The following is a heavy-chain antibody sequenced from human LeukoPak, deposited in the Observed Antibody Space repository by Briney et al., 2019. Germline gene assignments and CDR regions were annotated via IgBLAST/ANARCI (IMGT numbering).Heavy chain of an antibody. J-gene: IGHJ5*02. V-gene: IGHV4-34*01. CDR2: INHSGST. CDR1: GGSFSGYY. CDR3: ARGRGYCSSTSCYPIPYNWFDP. D-gene: IGHD2-2*01. Sequence: SETLSLTRAVYGGSFSGYYWSWIRQPPGKGLEWIGEINHSGSTNYNPSLKSRVTISVDTSKNQFSLKLSSVTAADTAVYYCARGRGYCSSTSCYPIPYNWFDPWGQGTLVTVSS.